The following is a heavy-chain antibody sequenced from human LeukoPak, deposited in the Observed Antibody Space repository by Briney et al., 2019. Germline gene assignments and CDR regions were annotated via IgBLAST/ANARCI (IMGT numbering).Heavy chain of an antibody. D-gene: IGHD4-11*01. Sequence: TSETLSLTCTVSGGSISSHYWSWIRQPPGKGLEWIGYIYYSGSTNYNPSLKSRVTISVDTSKNQFSLRLSSVTAADTAVYYCARGDYTFDYWGQGTLVTVSS. V-gene: IGHV4-59*11. CDR1: GGSISSHY. J-gene: IGHJ4*02. CDR2: IYYSGST. CDR3: ARGDYTFDY.